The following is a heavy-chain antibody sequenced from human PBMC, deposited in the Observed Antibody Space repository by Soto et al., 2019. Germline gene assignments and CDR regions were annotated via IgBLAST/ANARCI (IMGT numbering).Heavy chain of an antibody. CDR3: AKDHGSRREYYYGSGSYYKGYYYYGMDV. V-gene: IGHV3-30*18. CDR2: ISYDGSNK. Sequence: PGGSLRLSCAASGFTFSSYGMHWVRQAPGKGLEWVAVISYDGSNKYYADSVKGRFTISRDNSKNTLYLQMNSLRAEDTAVYYCAKDHGSRREYYYGSGSYYKGYYYYGMDVWGHGTTVTVSS. J-gene: IGHJ6*02. CDR1: GFTFSSYG. D-gene: IGHD3-10*01.